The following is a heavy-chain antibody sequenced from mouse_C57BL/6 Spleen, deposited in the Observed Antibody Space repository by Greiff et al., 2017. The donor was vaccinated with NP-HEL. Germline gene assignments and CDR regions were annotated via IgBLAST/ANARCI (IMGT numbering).Heavy chain of an antibody. CDR3: ALITTVVGGYYYAMDY. J-gene: IGHJ4*01. D-gene: IGHD1-1*01. CDR1: GYTFTSYW. Sequence: QVQLQQSGTELVKPGASVKLSCKASGYTFTSYWMHWVKQRPGQGLEWIGNINPSNGGTNYNEKFKSKATLTVDKSSSTAYMQLSSLTSEDSAVYYCALITTVVGGYYYAMDYWGQGTSVTVSS. CDR2: INPSNGGT. V-gene: IGHV1-53*01.